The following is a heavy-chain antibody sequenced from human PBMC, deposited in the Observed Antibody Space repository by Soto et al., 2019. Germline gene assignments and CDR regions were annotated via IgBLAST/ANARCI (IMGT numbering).Heavy chain of an antibody. CDR1: GDSITSNNW. V-gene: IGHV4-4*02. J-gene: IGHJ5*02. CDR2: ITYSGTT. Sequence: SETLSLTCGISGDSITSNNWCTWFRQAPGKGLEWIGEITYSGTTYYNPSLKSRVTISIDKTKNQFSLRVTSVTAADTAIYNCGRRYFQNYIGYAPWGQGTLVTVSS. CDR3: GRRYFQNYIGYAP. D-gene: IGHD3-9*01.